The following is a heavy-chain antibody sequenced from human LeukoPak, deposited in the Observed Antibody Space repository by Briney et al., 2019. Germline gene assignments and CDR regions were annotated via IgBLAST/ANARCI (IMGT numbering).Heavy chain of an antibody. Sequence: PGGSLRLSCAASGFTFSSYAMNWVRQAPGKGLEWVSSISSSSSYIYYADSVKGRFTISRDNAKNSLYLQMNSLRAEDTAVYYCARDLHYYDSSPLGYWGQGTLVTVSS. CDR3: ARDLHYYDSSPLGY. V-gene: IGHV3-21*01. D-gene: IGHD3-22*01. CDR2: ISSSSSYI. J-gene: IGHJ4*02. CDR1: GFTFSSYA.